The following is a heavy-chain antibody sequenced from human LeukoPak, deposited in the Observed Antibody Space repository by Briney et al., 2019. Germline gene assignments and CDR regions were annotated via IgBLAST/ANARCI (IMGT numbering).Heavy chain of an antibody. Sequence: EASVKVSCKASGYTFTKYVVHWVRQAPGQRPEWMGWINADNGDTKYSQNFQDRVTITRDTSANTAYMELSSLTSEDTALYYCARDDCGDTCYPGGYWGQGTLVTVSS. V-gene: IGHV1-3*01. D-gene: IGHD2-21*01. CDR3: ARDDCGDTCYPGGY. CDR1: GYTFTKYV. J-gene: IGHJ4*02. CDR2: INADNGDT.